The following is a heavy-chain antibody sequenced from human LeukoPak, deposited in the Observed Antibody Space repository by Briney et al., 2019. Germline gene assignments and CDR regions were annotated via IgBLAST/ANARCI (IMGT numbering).Heavy chain of an antibody. Sequence: GGSLRLSCAASAFKFSDYYMNWIRQAPGKGLEWVSSISSSGDISYYTDSVKGRFSISRDNAKNSLFLQMHGLRAEDTAVYFCVSDRSSGLYHYDSSGFLFWGRGTLVTVS. J-gene: IGHJ4*01. CDR1: AFKFSDYY. D-gene: IGHD3-22*01. V-gene: IGHV3-11*04. CDR3: VSDRSSGLYHYDSSGFLF. CDR2: ISSSGDIS.